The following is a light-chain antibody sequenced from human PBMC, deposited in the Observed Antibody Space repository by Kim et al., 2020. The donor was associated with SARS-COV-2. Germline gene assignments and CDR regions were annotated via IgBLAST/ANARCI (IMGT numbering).Light chain of an antibody. V-gene: IGLV6-57*01. Sequence: FTVSCARSSGRIVSNYVEWFQQRPGSSPTSVIYADNQSPSGVPERFSGSIDSYSNSASLTISGLKTEDEADYYCQSYDSSNAHWVFGGGTKLTVL. CDR3: QSYDSSNAHWV. CDR2: ADN. CDR1: SGRIVSNY. J-gene: IGLJ3*02.